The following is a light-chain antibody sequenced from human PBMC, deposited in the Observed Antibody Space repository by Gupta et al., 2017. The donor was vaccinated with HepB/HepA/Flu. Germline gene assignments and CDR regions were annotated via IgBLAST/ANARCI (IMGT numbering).Light chain of an antibody. CDR2: EVN. J-gene: IGLJ3*02. Sequence: QSALTQPASVSGSPGQSITISCTGTSSDVGSYNLVPWYQQHPGKAPKLMIYEVNKRPSGVSSHFSGSKSGNTASLTISGLQAEDEADYYCCSYAGSSTWVFGGGTKLTVL. V-gene: IGLV2-23*02. CDR3: CSYAGSSTWV. CDR1: SSDVGSYNL.